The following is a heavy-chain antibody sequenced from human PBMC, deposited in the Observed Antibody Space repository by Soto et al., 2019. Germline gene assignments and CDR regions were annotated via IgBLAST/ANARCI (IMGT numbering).Heavy chain of an antibody. V-gene: IGHV3-7*01. D-gene: IGHD3-22*01. CDR3: ARGWGYFDSSGFPYLYAMDV. CDR2: IKEDGSEK. J-gene: IGHJ6*02. CDR1: GFTFSTYL. Sequence: PGGSLRLSCAASGFTFSTYLMSWVRQAPGKGLEWVANIKEDGSEKYYVDSVEGRFTISRDNAKNSLYLQMTSLRAEDTALYYCARGWGYFDSSGFPYLYAMDVWGQGTTVTV.